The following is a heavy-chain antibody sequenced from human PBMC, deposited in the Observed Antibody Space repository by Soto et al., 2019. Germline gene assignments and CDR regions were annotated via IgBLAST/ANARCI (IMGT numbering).Heavy chain of an antibody. V-gene: IGHV3-21*01. CDR3: ARDRSGGSGMWYGMDV. CDR2: ISSSSSYI. J-gene: IGHJ6*02. CDR1: VFTFSSYS. Sequence: GGSLRLSCSASVFTFSSYSMNWFRQAPGKGLEWVSSISSSSSYIYYADSVKGRFTISRDNAKNSLYLQMNSLRAEDTAVYYCARDRSGGSGMWYGMDVWGQGTTVTVSS. D-gene: IGHD3-10*01.